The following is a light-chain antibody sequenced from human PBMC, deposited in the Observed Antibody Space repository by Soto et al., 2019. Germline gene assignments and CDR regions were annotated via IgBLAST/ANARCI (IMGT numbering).Light chain of an antibody. CDR2: KAS. CDR3: QQYNRYWT. CDR1: QSISTW. V-gene: IGKV1-5*03. Sequence: DIQMTQSPSTLSASVGDRVTITCRASQSISTWLAWYQHKPGKAPKLLIYKASNLETGVPSRFSGSGSGTEIPLHISSLEPDDFATYYCQQYNRYWTFGQGTKVEMK. J-gene: IGKJ1*01.